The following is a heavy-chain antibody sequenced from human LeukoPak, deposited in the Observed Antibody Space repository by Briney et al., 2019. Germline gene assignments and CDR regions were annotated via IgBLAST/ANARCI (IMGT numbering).Heavy chain of an antibody. J-gene: IGHJ4*02. CDR2: ISSSSSTK. D-gene: IGHD2-15*01. CDR1: GFTFSSYS. Sequence: GGALRLSCAASGFTFSSYSMNWVRQAPGKGLEWASYISSSSSTKYYADSVKGRFTISRDNAKNSLYLQMNSLRVEDTAVYYCVRGGKSDCSGGTCYDCWGQGTLVTVSS. V-gene: IGHV3-48*01. CDR3: VRGGKSDCSGGTCYDC.